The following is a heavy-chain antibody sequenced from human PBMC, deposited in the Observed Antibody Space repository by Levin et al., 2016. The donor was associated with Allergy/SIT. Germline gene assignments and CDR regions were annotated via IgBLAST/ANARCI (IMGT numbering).Heavy chain of an antibody. CDR3: ARDFWSGYPPLYYYYGMDV. J-gene: IGHJ6*02. V-gene: IGHV1-2*02. Sequence: ASVKVSCKASGYTFTGYYMHWVRQAPGQGLEWMGWINPNSGGTNYAQKFQGRVTMTRDTSISTAYMELSRLRSDDTAVYYCARDFWSGYPPLYYYYGMDVWGQGTTVTVSS. CDR2: INPNSGGT. CDR1: GYTFTGYY. D-gene: IGHD3-3*01.